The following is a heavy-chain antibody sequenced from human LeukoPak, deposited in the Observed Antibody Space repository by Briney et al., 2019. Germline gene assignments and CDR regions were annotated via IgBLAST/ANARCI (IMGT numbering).Heavy chain of an antibody. CDR3: ARVGNDFWSGYYASDY. CDR2: IEQDGSEK. J-gene: IGHJ4*02. CDR1: GFTFSSYW. D-gene: IGHD3-3*01. V-gene: IGHV3-7*01. Sequence: GGSLRLSCAASGFTFSSYWMSWVRQAPGKGLEWVANIEQDGSEKYYVDSVKGRFTISRDNAKNSLYLQMNSLRAEDTAVYYCARVGNDFWSGYYASDYWGQGTLVTVSS.